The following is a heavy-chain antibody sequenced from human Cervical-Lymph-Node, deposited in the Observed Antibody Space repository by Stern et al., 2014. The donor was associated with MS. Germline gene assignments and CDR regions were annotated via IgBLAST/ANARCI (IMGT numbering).Heavy chain of an antibody. V-gene: IGHV4-4*02. CDR3: ARMYSGWFDY. CDR2: IYHSGST. D-gene: IGHD3-10*01. Sequence: QLQLQESGPGLVKTSGTLSLTCAVSGDSISSSNWWSWVRQPPGKGLEWIGEIYHSGSTNYSPSLKRRVIISIEKSNNQFFLKLTSVTAADTAFYYCARMYSGWFDYWGQGAPVTVSS. CDR1: GDSISSSNW. J-gene: IGHJ4*02.